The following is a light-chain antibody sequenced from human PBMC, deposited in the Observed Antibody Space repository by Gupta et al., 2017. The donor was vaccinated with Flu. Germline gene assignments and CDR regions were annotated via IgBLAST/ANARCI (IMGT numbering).Light chain of an antibody. J-gene: IGLJ3*02. Sequence: QSVLTQPPSASAAPGQKVTISCPGSRSNIGNNYVSCYQQLQGTAPKLLIYDNNKRPSGIPDRFSGSKAGTSAKPSTTGLRTGDEADYYCATWDTSLSAGVFGGGTKLTVL. CDR1: RSNIGNNY. V-gene: IGLV1-51*01. CDR2: DNN. CDR3: ATWDTSLSAGV.